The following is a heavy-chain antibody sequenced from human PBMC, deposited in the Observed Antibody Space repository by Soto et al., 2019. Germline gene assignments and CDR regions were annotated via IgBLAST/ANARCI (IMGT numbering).Heavy chain of an antibody. V-gene: IGHV3-11*01. CDR1: GFTFSDYY. Sequence: QVQLVESGGGLVKPGGSLRLSCAASGFTFSDYYMNWIRQAPGKGLEWVSYISSGAITIYYADSGKGRFTISRDNAKNSLYLQMNSLRAEDTAVYYCAGQYRVSSVEFWGQGTLVTVSS. CDR2: ISSGAITI. CDR3: AGQYRVSSVEF. D-gene: IGHD5-12*01. J-gene: IGHJ4*02.